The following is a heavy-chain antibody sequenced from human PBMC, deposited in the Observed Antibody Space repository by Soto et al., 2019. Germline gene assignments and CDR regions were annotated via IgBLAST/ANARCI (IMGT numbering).Heavy chain of an antibody. V-gene: IGHV3-23*01. CDR3: AKGSASTRPYYFDY. Sequence: PGGSLRLSCATSGFPFSTYVMSWVRQAPGKGLEWVSAITGSGGDTYYADSVKGRFTISRDNSKNTLYLQVNSLRAEDTALYYCAKGSASTRPYYFDYWGQGTLVTVSS. D-gene: IGHD6-6*01. CDR1: GFPFSTYV. CDR2: ITGSGGDT. J-gene: IGHJ4*02.